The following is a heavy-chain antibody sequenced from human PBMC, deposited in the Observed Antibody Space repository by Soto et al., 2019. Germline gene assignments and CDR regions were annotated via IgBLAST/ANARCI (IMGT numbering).Heavy chain of an antibody. V-gene: IGHV4-39*01. J-gene: IGHJ6*02. D-gene: IGHD3-10*01. CDR1: GGSISTSSYY. CDR3: ARLVLNYYYGMDV. CDR2: IYYIGST. Sequence: QLQLQESGPGLVKPSETLSLTCILSGGSISTSSYYWGWIRQPPGKGLEWIGTIYYIGSTYYNPSLQRRVTISVDTSMNQFSLKLNSVTAADTAVYYCARLVLNYYYGMDVWGQGTTVTVS.